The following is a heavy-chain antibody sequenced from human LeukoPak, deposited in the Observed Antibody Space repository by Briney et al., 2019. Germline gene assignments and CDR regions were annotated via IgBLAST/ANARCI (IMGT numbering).Heavy chain of an antibody. CDR2: ISSSSTYI. J-gene: IGHJ4*02. CDR3: ARDPGAGVDY. V-gene: IGHV3-21*01. CDR1: GFTFSSYS. Sequence: GGSLRLSCAASGFTFSSYSMTWVRQAPGKGLEWVSSISSSSTYIYYADSVKGRFTISRDNAKNSLYLQMNSLRAEDTAVYYCARDPGAGVDYWGQGTLVIVSS. D-gene: IGHD6-13*01.